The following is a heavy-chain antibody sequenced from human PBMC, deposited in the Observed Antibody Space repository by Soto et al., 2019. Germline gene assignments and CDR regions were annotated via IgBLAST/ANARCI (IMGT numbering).Heavy chain of an antibody. D-gene: IGHD6-19*01. V-gene: IGHV1-18*01. CDR1: GYTFTSYG. Sequence: QVQLVQSGAEVKKPGASVKVSCKASGYTFTSYGISWVRQAPGQGLEWMGWISAYNGNTNYAQKLQGRVTMTTDTSTSTAYMERRSLRSDDTAVYYCARTIGHLSSGWYRDLEEYFQHWGQGTLVTVSS. J-gene: IGHJ1*01. CDR2: ISAYNGNT. CDR3: ARTIGHLSSGWYRDLEEYFQH.